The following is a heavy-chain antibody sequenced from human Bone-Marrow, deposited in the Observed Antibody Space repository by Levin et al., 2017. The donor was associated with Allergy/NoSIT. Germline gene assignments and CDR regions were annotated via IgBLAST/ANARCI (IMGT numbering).Heavy chain of an antibody. CDR2: IYHSGST. CDR3: ARESLGYCSSTSCYSPITMVRGVIITLRGYYMDV. CDR1: GGSISSSNW. V-gene: IGHV4-4*02. D-gene: IGHD3-10*01. J-gene: IGHJ6*03. Sequence: PSETLSLTCAVSGGSISSSNWWSWVRQPPGKGLEWIGEIYHSGSTNYNPSLKSRVTISVDKSKNQFSLKLSSVTAADTAVYYCARESLGYCSSTSCYSPITMVRGVIITLRGYYMDVWGKGTTVTVSS.